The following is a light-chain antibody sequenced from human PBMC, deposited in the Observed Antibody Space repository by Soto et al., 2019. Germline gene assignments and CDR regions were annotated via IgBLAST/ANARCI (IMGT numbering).Light chain of an antibody. V-gene: IGKV3D-15*01. CDR3: QQYNNWPRT. Sequence: IVMTQSPATLSVSPGERVTLSCRASQSVSSSLAWYQQKPCQAPRLLIYGASTRATGIPARFSGSGSGTEFTLTISSLQSEDFAVYYCQQYNNWPRTFGQGTRPDIK. J-gene: IGKJ5*01. CDR1: QSVSSS. CDR2: GAS.